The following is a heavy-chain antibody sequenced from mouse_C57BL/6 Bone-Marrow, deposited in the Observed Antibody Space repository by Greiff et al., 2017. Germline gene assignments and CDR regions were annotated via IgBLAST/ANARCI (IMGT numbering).Heavy chain of an antibody. CDR1: GYTFTDYY. V-gene: IGHV1-26*01. D-gene: IGHD2-5*01. J-gene: IGHJ3*01. CDR2: INPNNGGT. Sequence: VQLQQSGPELVKPGASVKISCKASGYTFTDYYMNWVKQSHGKSLEWIGDINPNNGGTSYNQKFKGKATLTVDKSSSTADMELRSLTSEDSAVYYCARTYSNWFAYWGQGTLVTVSA. CDR3: ARTYSNWFAY.